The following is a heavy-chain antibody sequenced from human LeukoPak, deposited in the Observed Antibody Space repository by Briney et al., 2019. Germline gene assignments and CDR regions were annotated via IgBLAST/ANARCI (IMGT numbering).Heavy chain of an antibody. D-gene: IGHD4-11*01. V-gene: IGHV3-21*01. CDR3: VRDLDTVTTAFLVH. J-gene: IGHJ4*02. CDR1: GFTFNSYS. CDR2: ISSRSRHI. Sequence: GGSLRLSCAASGFTFNSYSMNWVRQAPGKGLEWVSSISSRSRHIYYADSVKGRFTISRDDAKNSLSLQMNSLRVEDTAVYYCVRDLDTVTTAFLVHWGQGTQVTVSS.